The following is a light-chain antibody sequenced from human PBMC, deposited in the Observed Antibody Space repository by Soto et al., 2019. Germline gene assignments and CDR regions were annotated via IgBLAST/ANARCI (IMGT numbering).Light chain of an antibody. CDR2: DSN. V-gene: IGLV1-51*01. J-gene: IGLJ1*01. Sequence: QSVLTQPPSVSAAPGQKVTISCSGSISNIGRNSVSWYQQLPGTAPKLLIYDSNKRASGIPDRFSGSKSGTSATLAITGLQTGDEADYYCGTWDSSLNAYVFGTGTKLTVL. CDR1: ISNIGRNS. CDR3: GTWDSSLNAYV.